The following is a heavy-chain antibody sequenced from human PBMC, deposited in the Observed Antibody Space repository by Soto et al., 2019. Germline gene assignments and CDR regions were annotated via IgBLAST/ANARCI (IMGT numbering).Heavy chain of an antibody. CDR1: GFSFGTYV. V-gene: IGHV3-23*01. Sequence: EVQLLESGGGMVEPRGSLKLSCVASGFSFGTYVMNWVRQAPGKGLEWVSGVSGSGGRVYSADSVKGRFTISRDNSRNTLYPQMNSLRAEDTAIYYCAMTRLYDTGTNDYHRDALDIWGQGTQVTVSS. J-gene: IGHJ3*02. CDR3: AMTRLYDTGTNDYHRDALDI. D-gene: IGHD3-22*01. CDR2: VSGSGGRV.